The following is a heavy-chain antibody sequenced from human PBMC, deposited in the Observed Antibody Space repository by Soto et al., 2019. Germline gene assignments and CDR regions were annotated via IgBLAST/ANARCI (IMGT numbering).Heavy chain of an antibody. D-gene: IGHD2-2*01. CDR2: VNPNSGGT. J-gene: IGHJ3*02. V-gene: IGHV1-2*04. CDR1: GYTFTGYY. Sequence: GASVKVSCKASGYTFTGYYMHWVRQAPGQGLEWMGWVNPNSGGTNYAQKFQGWVTMTRDTSISTAYMELSRLRSDDTAVYYCARGGLYQLLSAFDIWGQGTMVTVSS. CDR3: ARGGLYQLLSAFDI.